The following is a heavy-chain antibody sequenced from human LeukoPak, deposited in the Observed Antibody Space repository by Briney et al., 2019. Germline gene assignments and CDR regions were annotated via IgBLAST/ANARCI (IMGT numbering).Heavy chain of an antibody. CDR1: GFTFSNAW. V-gene: IGHV3-15*01. Sequence: GGSLRLSCAASGFTFSNAWMSWVRQAPGKGLEWVGRIKSKTDGGTTDYAAPVKGRFTISTDDSKNTLYLQMNSLKTEDTAVYYCTTGTGRTDFDYWGQGILVTVSS. CDR3: TTGTGRTDFDY. D-gene: IGHD1-14*01. J-gene: IGHJ4*02. CDR2: IKSKTDGGTT.